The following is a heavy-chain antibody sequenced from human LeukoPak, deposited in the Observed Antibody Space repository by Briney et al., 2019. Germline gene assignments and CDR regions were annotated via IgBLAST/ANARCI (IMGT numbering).Heavy chain of an antibody. J-gene: IGHJ6*02. CDR3: ARRVVVEVAATGYYYYGMDV. CDR2: IIPIFGTA. D-gene: IGHD2-15*01. V-gene: IGHV1-69*01. Sequence: SVKVSCKASGGTFSSYAISWVRQAPGQGLEWMGGIIPIFGTANYAQKFQGRGTITADESTSTAYMELSSLRSEDTAVYYCARRVVVEVAATGYYYYGMDVWGQGTTVTVSS. CDR1: GGTFSSYA.